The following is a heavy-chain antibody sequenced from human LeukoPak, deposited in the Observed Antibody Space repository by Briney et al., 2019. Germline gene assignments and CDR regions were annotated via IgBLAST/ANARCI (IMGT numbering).Heavy chain of an antibody. CDR3: ARDMRYSWAGFDY. D-gene: IGHD1-20*01. CDR1: GYTFTSYD. V-gene: IGHV1-8*01. CDR2: MNPNSGNT. J-gene: IGHJ4*02. Sequence: GASVKVSCKASGYTFTSYDINWVRQATGQGLEWMGWMNPNSGNTGYAQKFQGGVTMTRNTSISTAYMELSSLRSEDTAVYYCARDMRYSWAGFDYWGQGTLVTVSS.